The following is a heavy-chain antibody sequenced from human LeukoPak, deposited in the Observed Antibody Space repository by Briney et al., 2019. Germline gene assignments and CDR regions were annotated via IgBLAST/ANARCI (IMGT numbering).Heavy chain of an antibody. D-gene: IGHD3-3*01. Sequence: GASVKVSCKASPDTFLNYGMRWVRQAPGQGPEWLGWISTYNGNTNSAQKFQGRVTMTTDTSTSTAYMELRGLRSDDTAVYYCARDRYYDFWSGSKYYFDYWGQGTLVTVSS. CDR2: ISTYNGNT. CDR3: ARDRYYDFWSGSKYYFDY. J-gene: IGHJ4*02. V-gene: IGHV1-18*01. CDR1: PDTFLNYG.